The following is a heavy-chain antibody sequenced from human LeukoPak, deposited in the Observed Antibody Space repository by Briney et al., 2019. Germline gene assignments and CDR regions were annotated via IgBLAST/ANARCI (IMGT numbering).Heavy chain of an antibody. D-gene: IGHD3-10*01. Sequence: GGSLRLSCAASGFTFSSYSMNWVRQAPGKGLEWVSSISSSSSYIYYADSVKGRFTISRDNAKNSLYLQMNSLRAEDTALYYCAKDLKFGYGYGMDVWGQGTTVTVSS. CDR3: AKDLKFGYGYGMDV. J-gene: IGHJ6*02. V-gene: IGHV3-21*04. CDR2: ISSSSSYI. CDR1: GFTFSSYS.